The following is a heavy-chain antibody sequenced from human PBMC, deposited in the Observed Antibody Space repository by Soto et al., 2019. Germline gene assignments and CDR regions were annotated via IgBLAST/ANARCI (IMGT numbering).Heavy chain of an antibody. J-gene: IGHJ4*02. CDR1: GFTFSSYA. Sequence: GGSLRLSCAASGFTFSSYAMTWVRQAPGKVLELVSTISVSGGDTFHADSVKGRFTISRDNSKNPLYLQMNSLTAEDTGVYYCARGGYATGSSFDFWGQGTLVTVSS. D-gene: IGHD2-2*01. CDR2: ISVSGGDT. CDR3: ARGGYATGSSFDF. V-gene: IGHV3-23*01.